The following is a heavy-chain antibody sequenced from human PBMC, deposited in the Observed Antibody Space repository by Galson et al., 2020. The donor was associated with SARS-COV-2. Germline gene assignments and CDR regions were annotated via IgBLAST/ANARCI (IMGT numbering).Heavy chain of an antibody. V-gene: IGHV3-7*01. D-gene: IGHD3-10*01. Sequence: GGSLRLSCAASGFTFSSYWMSWVRQAPGKGLEWVANIKQDGSEKYYVDSVKGRFTISRDNAKNSLYLQMNSLRAEDTAVYYCARPITMVRGVIITFYFDYWGQGTLVTVSS. CDR3: ARPITMVRGVIITFYFDY. CDR2: IKQDGSEK. CDR1: GFTFSSYW. J-gene: IGHJ4*02.